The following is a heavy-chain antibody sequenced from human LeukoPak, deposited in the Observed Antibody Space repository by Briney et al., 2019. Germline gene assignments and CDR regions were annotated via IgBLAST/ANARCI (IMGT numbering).Heavy chain of an antibody. CDR2: IIPIFGTA. J-gene: IGHJ4*02. Sequence: ASVKVSCKASGGTFSSYAISWVRQAPGQGLEWMGGIIPIFGTANYAQKFQGRVTITADESTSTAYMELSSLRSEDTAVYYCASGDGYNAPFDYWGQGTLDTVSS. V-gene: IGHV1-69*13. CDR3: ASGDGYNAPFDY. D-gene: IGHD5-24*01. CDR1: GGTFSSYA.